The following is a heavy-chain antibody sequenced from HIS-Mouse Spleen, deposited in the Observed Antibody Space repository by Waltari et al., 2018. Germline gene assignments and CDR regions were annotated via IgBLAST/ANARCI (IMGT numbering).Heavy chain of an antibody. V-gene: IGHV4-39*07. J-gene: IGHJ2*01. Sequence: QLQLQESGPGLVKPSETLSLTCTVSGGSISSSSYYWGWIRQPPGKGLEWIGSIYYSGSTYYNPSLKSRVTISVDTSKNQFSLKLSSVTAADTAVYYCAREIPYSSSWYDWYFDLWGRGTLATVS. CDR3: AREIPYSSSWYDWYFDL. CDR1: GGSISSSSYY. CDR2: IYYSGST. D-gene: IGHD6-13*01.